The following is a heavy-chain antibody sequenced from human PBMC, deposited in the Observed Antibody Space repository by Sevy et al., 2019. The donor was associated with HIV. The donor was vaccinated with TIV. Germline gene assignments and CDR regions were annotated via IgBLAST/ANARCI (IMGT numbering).Heavy chain of an antibody. CDR3: TRAMYYHDSGSYYGMDV. D-gene: IGHD3-10*01. V-gene: IGHV3-49*03. Sequence: GGSLRLSCRASGFNVGDYVMKWFRQAPGKGLDWVGFIRSKAYGETREYAASVKGRVTISREDSKGIAYLQMHRLKTEDTGRYYCTRAMYYHDSGSYYGMDVWGQGTTLTVSS. CDR1: GFNVGDYV. CDR2: IRSKAYGETR. J-gene: IGHJ6*02.